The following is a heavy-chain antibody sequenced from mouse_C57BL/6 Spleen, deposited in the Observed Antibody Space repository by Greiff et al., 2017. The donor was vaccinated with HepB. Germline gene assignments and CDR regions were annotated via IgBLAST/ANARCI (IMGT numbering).Heavy chain of an antibody. J-gene: IGHJ2*01. V-gene: IGHV1-64*01. Sequence: QVQLQQPGAELVKPGASVKLSCKASGYTFTSYWMHWVKQRPGQGLEWIGMIHPNSGSTNYNEKFKSKATLTVDKSSSTAYMQLSSLTSEDSAFYYCARSAEIFGVLAYWGQGTTLTVSS. CDR3: ARSAEIFGVLAY. D-gene: IGHD3-1*01. CDR1: GYTFTSYW. CDR2: IHPNSGST.